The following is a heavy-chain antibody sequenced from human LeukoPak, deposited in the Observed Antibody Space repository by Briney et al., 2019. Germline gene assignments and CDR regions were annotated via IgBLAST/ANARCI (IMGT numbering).Heavy chain of an antibody. CDR2: INPNSGGT. Sequence: ASVKVSCKASGYTFTVYYIHWVRQAPGQGPEWMGWINPNSGGTKYAEKFQGRVTMTRDTSISTAYTEVGRPTSDDTAVYYCARDDCSGGSCYRTWGQGTLVTVSS. V-gene: IGHV1-2*02. J-gene: IGHJ4*02. CDR3: ARDDCSGGSCYRT. D-gene: IGHD2-15*01. CDR1: GYTFTVYY.